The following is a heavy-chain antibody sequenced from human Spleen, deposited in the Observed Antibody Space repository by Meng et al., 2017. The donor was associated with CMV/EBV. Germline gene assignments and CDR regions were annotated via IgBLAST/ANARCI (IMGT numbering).Heavy chain of an antibody. Sequence: ASVKVSCKASGYTFTGYYMHWVRQAPGQGLEWMGWINPNSGGTNYAQKFQGRVTMTSDTSISTVSMELNSLTSDDTAMYYCARNADACSGGACPSWWLDPWGQGTLVTVSS. CDR1: GYTFTGYY. J-gene: IGHJ5*02. CDR2: INPNSGGT. CDR3: ARNADACSGGACPSWWLDP. D-gene: IGHD2-15*01. V-gene: IGHV1-2*02.